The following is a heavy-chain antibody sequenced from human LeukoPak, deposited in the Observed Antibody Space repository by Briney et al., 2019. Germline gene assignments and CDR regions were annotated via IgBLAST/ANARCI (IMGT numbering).Heavy chain of an antibody. CDR1: GGSISSYY. CDR3: ARHYGSGSYYPDY. J-gene: IGHJ4*02. Sequence: PSETLSLTCTVSGGSISSYYWSWIRQPPGKGLEWIGYIYYSGSTNYNPSLKSRVTISVDTSKNQFSLKLSSVTAADTAVYYCARHYGSGSYYPDYWGQGALVTVSS. V-gene: IGHV4-59*08. CDR2: IYYSGST. D-gene: IGHD3-10*01.